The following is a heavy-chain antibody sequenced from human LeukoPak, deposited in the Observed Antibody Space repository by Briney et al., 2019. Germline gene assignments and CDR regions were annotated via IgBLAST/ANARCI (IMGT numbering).Heavy chain of an antibody. CDR2: ISGSGGST. V-gene: IGHV3-23*01. J-gene: IGHJ3*02. CDR1: GFTFSSYA. D-gene: IGHD4-17*01. CDR3: AKASVTTVIRGSSDS. Sequence: GGSLRLSCAASGFTFSSYAMSWVRQAPGKGLEWVSDISGSGGSTYYADSVKGRFTISRDNSRNTLYLQMNSLRAEVTAVYYCAKASVTTVIRGSSDSWGQGTMVTVSS.